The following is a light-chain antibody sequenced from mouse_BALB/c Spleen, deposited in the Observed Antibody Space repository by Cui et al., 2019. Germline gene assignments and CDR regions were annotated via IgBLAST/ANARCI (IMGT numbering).Light chain of an antibody. CDR3: QQWSSYPRT. V-gene: IGKV4-55*01. CDR1: SSVSY. Sequence: HIDLTASPAIMSASPGQEVAMTCSASSSVSYMYWYQQKPGSSPRLLIYDTSNLASGVPVRFSGSGSGTSYSLTISRMEAEDAATYYCQQWSSYPRTFGGGTKLEIK. CDR2: DTS. J-gene: IGKJ1*01.